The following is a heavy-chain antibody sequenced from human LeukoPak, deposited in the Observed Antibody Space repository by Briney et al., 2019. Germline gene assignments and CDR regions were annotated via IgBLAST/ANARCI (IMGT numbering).Heavy chain of an antibody. J-gene: IGHJ4*02. Sequence: GGSLRLFCAASGFTFSDYYMSWIRQAPGKGLEWVSYISSSSSYTNYADSVKGRFTISRDNAKNSLYLQMNSLRAEDTAVYYCARDLRSNYYGSGPLDYWGQGTLVTVSS. D-gene: IGHD3-10*01. CDR1: GFTFSDYY. V-gene: IGHV3-11*06. CDR2: ISSSSSYT. CDR3: ARDLRSNYYGSGPLDY.